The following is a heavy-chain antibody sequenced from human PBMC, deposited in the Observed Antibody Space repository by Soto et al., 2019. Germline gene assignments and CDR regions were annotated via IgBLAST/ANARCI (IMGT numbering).Heavy chain of an antibody. CDR1: GFTFSDYY. V-gene: IGHV3-11*06. CDR2: ISSSSYT. J-gene: IGHJ3*02. Sequence: PGGSLRLSCAASGFTFSDYYMSWIRQAPGKGLEWVSYISSSSYTNYADSVKGRFTISRDNAKNSLYLQMNSLRAEDTAVYYCARPYSGSPGDAFDIWGQGTMVTV. CDR3: ARPYSGSPGDAFDI. D-gene: IGHD1-26*01.